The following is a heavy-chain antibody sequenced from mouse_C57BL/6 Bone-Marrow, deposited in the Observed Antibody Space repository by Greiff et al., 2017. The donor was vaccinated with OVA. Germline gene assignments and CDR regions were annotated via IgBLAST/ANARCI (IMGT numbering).Heavy chain of an antibody. CDR1: GFTFSDYY. D-gene: IGHD1-1*01. CDR2: ISNGGGST. J-gene: IGHJ1*03. V-gene: IGHV5-12*01. CDR3: ARHAYYGSSYGYFDV. Sequence: DVMLVESGGGLVQPGGSLKLSCAASGFTFSDYYMYWVRQTPEKRLEWVAYISNGGGSTYYPDTVKGRFTISRDNAKNTLYLQMSRLKSEDTAMYYCARHAYYGSSYGYFDVWGTGTTVTVSS.